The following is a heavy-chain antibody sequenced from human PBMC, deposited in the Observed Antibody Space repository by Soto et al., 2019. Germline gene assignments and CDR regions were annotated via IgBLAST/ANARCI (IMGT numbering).Heavy chain of an antibody. CDR3: VRVFFFPADDGIRFCPPVSAFLLNRSSDL. D-gene: IGHD3-3*01. CDR2: IWYDGSHK. J-gene: IGHJ2*01. Sequence: DWVSAIWYDGSHKDYADYVKGRFTISRDNSKNTVYLQMNSLRAEDTAVYYCVRVFFFPADDGIRFCPPVSAFLLNRSSDL. V-gene: IGHV3-33*01.